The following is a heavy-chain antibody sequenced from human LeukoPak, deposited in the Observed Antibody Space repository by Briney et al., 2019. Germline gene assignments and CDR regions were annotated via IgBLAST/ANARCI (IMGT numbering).Heavy chain of an antibody. CDR3: ARITSSSWYKGVWYFDL. D-gene: IGHD6-13*01. J-gene: IGHJ2*01. Sequence: SETLSLTCTVSGGSISSYSYYWGWIRQPPGKGLEWIGSIYYSGSTYYNPSLKSRVTISVDTSKNQFSLKLSSVTAADTAVYYCARITSSSWYKGVWYFDLWGRGTLVTVSS. CDR2: IYYSGST. CDR1: GGSISSYSYY. V-gene: IGHV4-39*07.